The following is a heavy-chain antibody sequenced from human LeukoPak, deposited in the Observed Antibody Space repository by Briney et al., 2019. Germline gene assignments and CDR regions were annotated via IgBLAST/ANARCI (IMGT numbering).Heavy chain of an antibody. CDR1: GGSISSINW. CDR2: IYHSGST. CDR3: AGVGYYGSGSYYYYYGMDV. V-gene: IGHV4-4*02. J-gene: IGHJ6*02. D-gene: IGHD3-10*01. Sequence: SGTLSLTCAVSGGSISSINWWSWVRQPPGKGLEWIGEIYHSGSTNYNPSLKSRVTISVDKSKNQFSLKLSSVTAADTAVYYCAGVGYYGSGSYYYYYGMDVWVQGTTVTVSS.